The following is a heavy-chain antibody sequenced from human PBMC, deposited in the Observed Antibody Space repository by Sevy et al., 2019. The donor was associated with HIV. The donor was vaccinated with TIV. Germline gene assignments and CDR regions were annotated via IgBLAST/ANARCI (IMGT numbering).Heavy chain of an antibody. CDR1: GFTFSSYA. J-gene: IGHJ4*02. CDR2: ISYDGSNK. D-gene: IGHD2-15*01. CDR3: ARDQGAVVIVAATLFEY. V-gene: IGHV3-30*04. Sequence: GGSLRLSCAASGFTFSSYAMHWVRQAPGKGLEWVAVISYDGSNKYYAHSVKGRFTISRDNSKNTLYLEMYSLRTEDTAVYYCARDQGAVVIVAATLFEYWGQGTLVTVSS.